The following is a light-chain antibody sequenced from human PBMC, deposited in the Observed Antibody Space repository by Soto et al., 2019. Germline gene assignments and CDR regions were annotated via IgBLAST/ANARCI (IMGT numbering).Light chain of an antibody. CDR1: QGISNY. CDR3: QKYNGAPWT. V-gene: IGKV1-27*01. Sequence: IPITQYPSSLSASVGDRVTITCRASQGISNYLAWYQQKPGTVPKLLISAASTLQTGVPSRFSGGGSGTDFTLTISSLQPEDVATYYCQKYNGAPWTFGQGTKVDTK. CDR2: AAS. J-gene: IGKJ1*01.